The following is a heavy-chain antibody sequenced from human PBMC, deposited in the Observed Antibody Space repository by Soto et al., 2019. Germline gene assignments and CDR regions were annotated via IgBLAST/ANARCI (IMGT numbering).Heavy chain of an antibody. Sequence: SETLSLTCAVYGGSFSGYYWTWIRQPPGKGLEWIGSIYYSGSTNYNPSLKSRVTISVDTSKNQFSLKLSSVTAADTAVYYCARRGSRSGWPAGGYFDYWGQGTLVTVSS. CDR3: ARRGSRSGWPAGGYFDY. V-gene: IGHV4-34*01. CDR1: GGSFSGYY. J-gene: IGHJ4*02. CDR2: IYYSGST. D-gene: IGHD6-19*01.